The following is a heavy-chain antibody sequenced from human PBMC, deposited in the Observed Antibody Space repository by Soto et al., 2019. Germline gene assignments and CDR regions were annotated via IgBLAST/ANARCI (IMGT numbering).Heavy chain of an antibody. Sequence: ASVKVACKAAGYTLTIYAMHCVRQAPGQRLEWMGWINAGNGNTKYSQKFQGRVTITRDTSASTAYMELSSLRSEDTAVYYCARSIVVVTALDYWGQGTLVTVSS. V-gene: IGHV1-3*01. CDR3: ARSIVVVTALDY. CDR2: INAGNGNT. J-gene: IGHJ4*02. D-gene: IGHD2-21*02. CDR1: GYTLTIYA.